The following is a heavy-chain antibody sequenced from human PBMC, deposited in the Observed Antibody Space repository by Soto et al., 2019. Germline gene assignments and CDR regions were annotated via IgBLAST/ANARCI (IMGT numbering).Heavy chain of an antibody. Sequence: QGQLVESGGGVVQPGRSLRLSCAASGFTFSSYGMHWVRQAPGKGLEWVAGTWFDGSNKYYAESVKGRFTISRDSSKNTVDLQMNSLRVEVTAVYHCARDPAGVRGNFDYWGQGTLVTVSS. CDR3: ARDPAGVRGNFDY. CDR1: GFTFSSYG. J-gene: IGHJ4*02. V-gene: IGHV3-33*01. CDR2: TWFDGSNK. D-gene: IGHD3-10*01.